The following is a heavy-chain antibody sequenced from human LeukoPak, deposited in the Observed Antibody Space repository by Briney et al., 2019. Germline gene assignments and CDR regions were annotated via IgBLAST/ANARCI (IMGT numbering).Heavy chain of an antibody. D-gene: IGHD1-26*01. J-gene: IGHJ4*02. CDR3: ASTRIGRYFDY. CDR2: ISSTGSTI. V-gene: IGHV3-48*04. Sequence: GGSLRLSCAASAFSFSSYSMNWVRQAPGKGLERVSYISSTGSTIYYADSVKGRFTISRDNAKNSLYLQMNSLRAEDTAVYYCASTRIGRYFDYWGQGTLVTVSS. CDR1: AFSFSSYS.